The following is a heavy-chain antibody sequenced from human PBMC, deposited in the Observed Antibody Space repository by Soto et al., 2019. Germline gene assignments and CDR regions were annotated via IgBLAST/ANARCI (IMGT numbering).Heavy chain of an antibody. CDR2: MSYDGSNK. CDR3: AKDDDSSGYYYNYFDY. J-gene: IGHJ4*02. V-gene: IGHV3-30*18. Sequence: GRSLRLSCAASGFTFSSYGMHWVRQAPGKGLEWVAVMSYDGSNKYYADSVKGRFTISRDNSKNTLYLQMNSLRAEDTAVYYCAKDDDSSGYYYNYFDYWGQGTLVTVSS. D-gene: IGHD3-22*01. CDR1: GFTFSSYG.